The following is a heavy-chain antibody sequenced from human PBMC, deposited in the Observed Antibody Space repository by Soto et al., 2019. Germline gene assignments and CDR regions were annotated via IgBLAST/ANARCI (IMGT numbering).Heavy chain of an antibody. V-gene: IGHV1-2*02. CDR3: ARDPPLVRGIGWFDP. Sequence: QVQLVQSGAEVKKPGASVKVSCKASGYTFTGYYMHWVRQAPGQGLEWMGGINPNSGGTNYAQKFQGRVTMTRDTSISTAYMELSRLRSDDTAVYYCARDPPLVRGIGWFDPWGQGTLVTVSS. CDR2: INPNSGGT. J-gene: IGHJ5*02. D-gene: IGHD3-10*01. CDR1: GYTFTGYY.